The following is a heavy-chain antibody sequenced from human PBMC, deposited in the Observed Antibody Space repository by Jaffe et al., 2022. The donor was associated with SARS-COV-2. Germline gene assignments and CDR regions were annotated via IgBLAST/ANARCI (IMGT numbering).Heavy chain of an antibody. CDR3: ARVSAPTVTTQWYFDL. Sequence: QVQLQESGPGLVKPSQTLSLTCTVSGGSISSGGYYWSWIRQHPGKGLEWIGYIYYSGSTYYNPSLKSRVTISVDTSKNQFSLKLSSVTAADTAVYYCARVSAPTVTTQWYFDLWGRGTLVTVSS. V-gene: IGHV4-31*03. CDR1: GGSISSGGYY. D-gene: IGHD4-17*01. J-gene: IGHJ2*01. CDR2: IYYSGST.